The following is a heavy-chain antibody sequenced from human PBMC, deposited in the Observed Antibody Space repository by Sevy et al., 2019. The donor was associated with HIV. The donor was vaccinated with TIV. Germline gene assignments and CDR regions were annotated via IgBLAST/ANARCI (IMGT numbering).Heavy chain of an antibody. D-gene: IGHD2-2*01. CDR1: GFTFSSYA. CDR2: ISYDGSNK. J-gene: IGHJ6*02. V-gene: IGHV3-30-3*01. Sequence: GGSLRLSCAASGFTFSSYAMHWVRQAPGKGLEWVAVISYDGSNKYYADSVKGRFTISRDNSKNTLYLQMNSLRAEDTAVYYCARDPGYCSSTSCYGGMDVWGQGTTVTISS. CDR3: ARDPGYCSSTSCYGGMDV.